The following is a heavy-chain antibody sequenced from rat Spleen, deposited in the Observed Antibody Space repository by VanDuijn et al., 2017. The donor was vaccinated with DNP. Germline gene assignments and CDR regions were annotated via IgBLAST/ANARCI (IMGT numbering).Heavy chain of an antibody. CDR1: GFTFSDYS. CDR3: AKNPGYYFDS. J-gene: IGHJ2*01. V-gene: IGHV5-20*01. D-gene: IGHD1-4*01. CDR2: ISPDGHIT. Sequence: EVQLVESGGGLVQPGRSLKLSCAASGFTFSDYSMAWVLQAPTKGLEWVASISPDGHITYYQDSVKGRFTISRDNGKSTLYLQMESLRSEDTATYYCAKNPGYYFDSWGQGVMVTVSS.